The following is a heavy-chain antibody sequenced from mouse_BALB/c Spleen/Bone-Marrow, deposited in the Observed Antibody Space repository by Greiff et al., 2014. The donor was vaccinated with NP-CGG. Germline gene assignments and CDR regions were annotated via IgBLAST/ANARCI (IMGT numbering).Heavy chain of an antibody. Sequence: QVQLQQSGAELVKPGASVKLSCKASGYTFTSYWMHWVKQRPGQGLEWIGEINPSNGRTNYNEKFKSKATLTVDKSSSTAYVQLSSLTSEDSAVYYCARERYDYDWKDYWGQGTTLTVSS. CDR3: ARERYDYDWKDY. D-gene: IGHD2-4*01. J-gene: IGHJ2*01. V-gene: IGHV1S81*02. CDR2: INPSNGRT. CDR1: GYTFTSYW.